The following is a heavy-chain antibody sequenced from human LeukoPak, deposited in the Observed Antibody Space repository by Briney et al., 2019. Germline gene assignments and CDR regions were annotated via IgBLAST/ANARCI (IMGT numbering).Heavy chain of an antibody. V-gene: IGHV4-34*01. D-gene: IGHD6-6*01. CDR2: INHSGST. J-gene: IGHJ5*02. CDR3: ARGRSSSTWFDP. Sequence: SETLSLTCAASGGFLSVYYWSWIRQPPGKGLEWIGEINHSGSTNYNPSLKSRVTISVDTSKNQFSLKLSSVTAADTAVYYCARGRSSSTWFDPWGQGTLVTVSS. CDR1: GGFLSVYY.